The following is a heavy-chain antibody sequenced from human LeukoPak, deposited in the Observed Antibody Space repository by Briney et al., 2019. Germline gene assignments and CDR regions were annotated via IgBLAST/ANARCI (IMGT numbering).Heavy chain of an antibody. D-gene: IGHD6-19*01. Sequence: GGSLRLSCAASGFTVSSNYMSWVRQAPEKGLEWVSVIYSGGSTYYADSVKGRFTISRDNSKNTLYLQMNSLRAEDTAVYYCARDSLPRVAGHWGQGTLVTVSS. J-gene: IGHJ4*02. CDR3: ARDSLPRVAGH. CDR2: IYSGGST. V-gene: IGHV3-66*01. CDR1: GFTVSSNY.